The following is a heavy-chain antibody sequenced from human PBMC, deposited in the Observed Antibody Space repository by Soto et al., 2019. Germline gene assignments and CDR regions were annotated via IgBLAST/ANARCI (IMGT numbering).Heavy chain of an antibody. Sequence: SVKVSCKASGFTFTISAMQWVRQARGQRLEWIGWIVVGSGNTNYAQKFQERVTITRDMSTSTAYMELSSLRSEDTAVYYCAAGGADIVVVPAAPGGYYYGMDVWGQGTTVTVSS. V-gene: IGHV1-58*02. CDR1: GFTFTISA. D-gene: IGHD2-2*01. J-gene: IGHJ6*02. CDR2: IVVGSGNT. CDR3: AAGGADIVVVPAAPGGYYYGMDV.